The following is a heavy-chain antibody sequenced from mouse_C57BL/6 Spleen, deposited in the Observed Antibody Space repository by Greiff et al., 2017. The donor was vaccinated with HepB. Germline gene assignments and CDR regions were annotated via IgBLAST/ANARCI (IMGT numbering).Heavy chain of an antibody. CDR1: GYSITSGYY. Sequence: ESGPGLVKPSQSLSLTCSVTGYSITSGYYWNWIRQFPGNKLEWMGYISYDGRNNYNPSLKNRISITRDTSKNQFFLTLNSVTAEDTATYYCARRGTTMYYFDYWGQGTTLTVSS. CDR2: ISYDGRN. D-gene: IGHD2-12*01. J-gene: IGHJ2*01. V-gene: IGHV3-6*01. CDR3: ARRGTTMYYFDY.